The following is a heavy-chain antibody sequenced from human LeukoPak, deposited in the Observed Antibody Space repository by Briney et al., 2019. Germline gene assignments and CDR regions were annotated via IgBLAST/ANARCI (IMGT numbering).Heavy chain of an antibody. J-gene: IGHJ4*02. D-gene: IGHD6-13*01. CDR2: IRSKAYGGTT. CDR1: GFTFGDYA. V-gene: IGHV3-49*04. Sequence: PGGSLRLSCTASGFTFGDYAMSWVRQAPGKGLEWVGFIRSKAYGGTTEYAASVKGRFTISRDDSKSIAYLQMNSLKTEDTAVYYCTRGVSSWYYWGQGTLVTVSS. CDR3: TRGVSSWYY.